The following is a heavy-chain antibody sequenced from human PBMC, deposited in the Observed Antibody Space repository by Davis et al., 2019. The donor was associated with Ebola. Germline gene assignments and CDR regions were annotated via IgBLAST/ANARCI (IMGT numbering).Heavy chain of an antibody. CDR1: GFTFSSYA. CDR3: AKGGGTSSSDFRRT. J-gene: IGHJ5*02. V-gene: IGHV3-23*01. CDR2: ISGSGGST. D-gene: IGHD6-6*01. Sequence: GGSLRLSCAASGFTFSSYAMNWVRQAPGKGLEWVSGISGSGGSTHYADSVKGRFTISRDNSKNTLFLQMNSLRAEDTAAYYCAKGGGTSSSDFRRTWGQGTLVTVSS.